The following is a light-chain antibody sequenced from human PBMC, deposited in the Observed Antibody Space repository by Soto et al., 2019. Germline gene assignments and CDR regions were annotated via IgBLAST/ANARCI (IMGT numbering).Light chain of an antibody. CDR1: SSNIAAGYD. Sequence: QSVLTQPPSVSGAPGQRVTMSCTGSSSNIAAGYDVHWYQQLPGTAPKLLVYGNSHRPSGVPDRFSGSKSGTSASLAITGLQSEDEADYYCQSYDSALSGWVFGGGTKVTVL. V-gene: IGLV1-40*01. J-gene: IGLJ3*02. CDR2: GNS. CDR3: QSYDSALSGWV.